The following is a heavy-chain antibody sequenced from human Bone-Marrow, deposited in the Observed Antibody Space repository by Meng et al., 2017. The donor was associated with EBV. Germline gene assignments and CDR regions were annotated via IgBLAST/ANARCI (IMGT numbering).Heavy chain of an antibody. V-gene: IGHV1-69*01. Sequence: GQLVECVGRVKKPGSSVEESCKSCGGTFSRYATSWLRQAPGQGREWMGGIIPMFGTANYAQKFQGSVTITADESTSTAYMELSSLRSEDTAVYYCARAPLHGDYLFDYWGQGTLVTVSS. CDR2: IIPMFGTA. CDR1: GGTFSRYA. CDR3: ARAPLHGDYLFDY. J-gene: IGHJ4*02. D-gene: IGHD4-17*01.